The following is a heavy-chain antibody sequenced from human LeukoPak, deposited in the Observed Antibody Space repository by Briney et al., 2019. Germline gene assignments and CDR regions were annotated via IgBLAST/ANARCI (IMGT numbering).Heavy chain of an antibody. CDR1: GYTFTSYD. Sequence: GASVKVSCKASGYTFTSYDINWVRQATGQGLEWMGWMNPNSGNTGYAQKFQGRVTITRNTSISTAYMELSRLRSDDTAVYYCARGGMVRGVIVLRYMDVWGKGTTVTISS. D-gene: IGHD3-10*01. CDR3: ARGGMVRGVIVLRYMDV. V-gene: IGHV1-8*03. J-gene: IGHJ6*03. CDR2: MNPNSGNT.